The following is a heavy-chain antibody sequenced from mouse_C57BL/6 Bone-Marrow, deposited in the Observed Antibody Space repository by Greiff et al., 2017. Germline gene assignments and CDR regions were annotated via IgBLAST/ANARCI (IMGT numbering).Heavy chain of an antibody. D-gene: IGHD2-3*01. V-gene: IGHV1-85*01. CDR1: GYTFTSYD. CDR3: AREGWLLRNWYFDV. J-gene: IGHJ1*03. CDR2: IYPSDGST. Sequence: QVTLKVSGPELVKPGASVKLSCKASGYTFTSYDINWVKQRPGQGLEWIGWIYPSDGSTKYNEKFKGKATLTVDTSSSTAYMELHSLTSEDSAVYFCAREGWLLRNWYFDVWGTGTTVTVSS.